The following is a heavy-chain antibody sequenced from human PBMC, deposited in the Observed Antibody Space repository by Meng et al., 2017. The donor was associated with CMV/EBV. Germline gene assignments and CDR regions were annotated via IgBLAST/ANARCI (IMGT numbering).Heavy chain of an antibody. V-gene: IGHV3-21*01. CDR1: GFTFDRYT. CDR2: ISSTGTFI. D-gene: IGHD4-17*01. J-gene: IGHJ4*02. CDR3: AGVAYDYGDRHFAY. Sequence: GESLKISCAASGFTFDRYTMAWVRQAPGKGLEWVSSISSTGTFIHYADSVDGRFTIARDNTKTSLYLQMDTLRAEDTAVYYCAGVAYDYGDRHFAYWGQGALVTVSS.